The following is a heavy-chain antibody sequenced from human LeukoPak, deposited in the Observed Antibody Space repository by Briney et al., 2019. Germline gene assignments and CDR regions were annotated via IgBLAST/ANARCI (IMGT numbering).Heavy chain of an antibody. CDR3: ARGDCSGGSCSSMDV. V-gene: IGHV3-13*04. J-gene: IGHJ6*02. Sequence: GGSLRLSCAASGVTLSTYDMHWVRQATGKGLEWVSGINTAGNTYYPGSVRGRFTISRENAKNSFYLQMNSLGAGDTAVYYCARGDCSGGSCSSMDVWGQGTTVIVSS. CDR2: INTAGNT. CDR1: GVTLSTYD. D-gene: IGHD2-15*01.